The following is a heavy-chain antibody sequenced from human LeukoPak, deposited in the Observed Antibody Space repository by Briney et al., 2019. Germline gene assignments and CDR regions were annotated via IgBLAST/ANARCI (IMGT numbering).Heavy chain of an antibody. Sequence: GGSLRLSCAASGFTFNGSAMHWVRQASGKGLEWVGRIRSKANSYATAYAASVKGRFTISRDDSKNTAYLQMNSLKTEDTAVYYCTLEITMVRGVIQGDYWGQGTLVTVSS. CDR2: IRSKANSYAT. CDR3: TLEITMVRGVIQGDY. V-gene: IGHV3-73*01. J-gene: IGHJ4*02. D-gene: IGHD3-10*01. CDR1: GFTFNGSA.